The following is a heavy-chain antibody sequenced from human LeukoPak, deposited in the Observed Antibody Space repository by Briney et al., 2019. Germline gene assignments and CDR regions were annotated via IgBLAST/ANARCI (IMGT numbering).Heavy chain of an antibody. CDR3: ARVRRYSSSRGGFDP. V-gene: IGHV1-2*02. CDR1: GYTFTGYY. D-gene: IGHD6-13*01. CDR2: INPNSGGT. Sequence: GASVKVSCKASGYTFTGYYMHWVRQVPGQGLEWMGWINPNSGGTNYAQKFQGRVTMTRDTSISTAYMELSRLRSDDTAVYYCARVRRYSSSRGGFDPWGQGTLVTVSS. J-gene: IGHJ5*02.